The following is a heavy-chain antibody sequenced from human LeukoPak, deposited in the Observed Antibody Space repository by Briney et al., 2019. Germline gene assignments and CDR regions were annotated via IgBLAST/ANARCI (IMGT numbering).Heavy chain of an antibody. CDR2: IKQDGSEK. J-gene: IGHJ4*02. Sequence: HPGGSLRLSCAASGFTFSSYWMSWVRQAPGKGLEWVANIKQDGSEKYYVDSVKGRFTISRDNSKNTLYLQMNSLRAEDTAVYYCAKVKAMEPGVFDYWGQGTLVTVSS. CDR1: GFTFSSYW. D-gene: IGHD5-18*01. CDR3: AKVKAMEPGVFDY. V-gene: IGHV3-7*03.